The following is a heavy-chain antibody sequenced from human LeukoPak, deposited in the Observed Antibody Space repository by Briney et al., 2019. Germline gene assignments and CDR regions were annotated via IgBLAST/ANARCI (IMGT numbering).Heavy chain of an antibody. CDR1: GFTFGTYA. Sequence: PGGSLRLSCAASGFTFGTYAMGWVRQAPGEGLEWVSLISSSAGSTYYADSVKGRFTISRDNSKNTLYLQINNLGADDTAVYYCAKERFDWDFDSWGQGSLVTVSS. J-gene: IGHJ4*02. D-gene: IGHD3-9*01. CDR2: ISSSAGST. V-gene: IGHV3-23*01. CDR3: AKERFDWDFDS.